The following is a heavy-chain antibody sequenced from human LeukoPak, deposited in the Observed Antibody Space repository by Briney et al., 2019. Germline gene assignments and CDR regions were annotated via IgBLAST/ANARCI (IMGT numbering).Heavy chain of an antibody. CDR1: GYTFTGYY. Sequence: ASVKVSCKASGYTFTGYYMHWVRQAPGQGLEWMGWINPNSGGTNYAQKFQGRVTMTRDTSISTAYMELSRLRSDDTAVYYCARDLPYYGSSGYYSGYWGQGTLVTVSS. J-gene: IGHJ4*02. CDR3: ARDLPYYGSSGYYSGY. CDR2: INPNSGGT. D-gene: IGHD3-22*01. V-gene: IGHV1-2*02.